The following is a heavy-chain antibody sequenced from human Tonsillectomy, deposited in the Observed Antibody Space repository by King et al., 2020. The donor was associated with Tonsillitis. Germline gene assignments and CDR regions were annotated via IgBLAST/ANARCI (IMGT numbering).Heavy chain of an antibody. CDR3: ARGGVIGGPTINLDY. D-gene: IGHD2-21*01. J-gene: IGHJ4*02. V-gene: IGHV3-33*05. CDR1: GFTFSSHA. CDR2: ISYDGSKE. Sequence: QGQLVQSGGGVVQPGRSLRLSCAASGFTFSSHAMHWVRQAPGKGLEWLAAISYDGSKEFYADSVKGRFTISRDNSKNTLFLQVNSLRGEDTAVYYCARGGVIGGPTINLDYWGQGTLVTVSS.